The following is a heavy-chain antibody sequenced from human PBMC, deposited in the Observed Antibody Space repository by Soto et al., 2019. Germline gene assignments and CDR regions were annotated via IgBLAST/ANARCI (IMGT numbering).Heavy chain of an antibody. CDR3: VREAGDYDWYFDL. CDR1: GYTFTSHG. CDR2: ISPYNGNT. J-gene: IGHJ2*01. D-gene: IGHD4-17*01. V-gene: IGHV1-18*01. Sequence: QVQLVQSGAEVKEPGASVKVSCKTSGYTFTSHGVYWVRQAPGQGLEWVGWISPYNGNTNYEQRLQGRVTLTTDTSTSTADMELRSLRPDDTAVYYCVREAGDYDWYFDLWGRGTPVTVSS.